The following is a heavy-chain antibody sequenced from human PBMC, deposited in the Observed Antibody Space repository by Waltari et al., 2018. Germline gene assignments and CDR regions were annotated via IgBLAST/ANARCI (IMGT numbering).Heavy chain of an antibody. D-gene: IGHD6-6*01. CDR1: EFPFRSYS. CDR2: IRSSSDTI. V-gene: IGHV3-48*04. Sequence: EVQLVESGVGLLQPGGSLRLSCAASEFPFRSYSMNWVRQAPGKGLEWISYIRSSSDTIYYADSVKGRFTISRDNAKNSLYLQMNSLRVEDTAVYYCARGEYSLTYWGQGTLVTVPS. CDR3: ARGEYSLTY. J-gene: IGHJ4*02.